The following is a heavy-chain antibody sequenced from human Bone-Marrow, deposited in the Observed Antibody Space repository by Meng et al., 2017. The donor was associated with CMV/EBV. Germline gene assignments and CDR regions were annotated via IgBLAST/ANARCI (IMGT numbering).Heavy chain of an antibody. Sequence: ASVKVSCKASGYTFTSYDINWVRQATGQGLEWMGWMNPNSGNTGYAQKFQGRVTITRNTSISTACMELSSLRSEDTAVYYCARVPELTLSMDVWGQGTTVTVSS. CDR2: MNPNSGNT. D-gene: IGHD1-1*01. V-gene: IGHV1-8*03. CDR3: ARVPELTLSMDV. CDR1: GYTFTSYD. J-gene: IGHJ6*02.